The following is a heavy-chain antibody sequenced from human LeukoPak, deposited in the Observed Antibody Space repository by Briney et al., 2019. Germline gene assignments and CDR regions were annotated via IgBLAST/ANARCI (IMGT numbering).Heavy chain of an antibody. CDR2: INPSSGGT. CDR1: GYTFTSYG. J-gene: IGHJ3*02. Sequence: GASVKVSCKASGYTFTSYGISWFRQAPGQGLEWMGKINPSSGGTGYAQKFQGRVTMTRDTSTSTVYMELTSLRSEDTAVYYCARDGLYCTNGVCSSDIWGQGTLVTVSS. V-gene: IGHV1-46*01. D-gene: IGHD2-8*01. CDR3: ARDGLYCTNGVCSSDI.